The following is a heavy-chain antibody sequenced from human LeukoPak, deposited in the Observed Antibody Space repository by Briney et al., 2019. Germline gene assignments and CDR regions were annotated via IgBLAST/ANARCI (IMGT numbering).Heavy chain of an antibody. CDR2: IYTSGST. CDR1: GGSISSYS. CDR3: ARENTNYVWGSYTRFDP. V-gene: IGHV4-4*07. D-gene: IGHD3-16*01. J-gene: IGHJ5*02. Sequence: PSETLSLTCTVSGGSISSYSWSWIRQPAGKGLEWIGRIYTSGSTNYNPSLKSRVTMSVDTSKNQFSLKLSSVTAADTAVYYCARENTNYVWGSYTRFDPWGQGTLVTVSS.